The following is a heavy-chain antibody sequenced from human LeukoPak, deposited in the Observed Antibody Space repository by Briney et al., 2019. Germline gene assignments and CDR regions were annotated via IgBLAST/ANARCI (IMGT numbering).Heavy chain of an antibody. CDR2: MNPNSGNT. V-gene: IGHV1-8*01. Sequence: ASVKVSCKASGYTFTSYDINWVRQATGQGLEWMGWMNPNSGNTGYAQKFQGRVTMTRNTSISTAYMELSSLRSEDTAVYYCAVGTTHYGSSSYTLGFDPSGQGALVTDSS. CDR1: GYTFTSYD. D-gene: IGHD3-10*01. J-gene: IGHJ5*02. CDR3: AVGTTHYGSSSYTLGFDP.